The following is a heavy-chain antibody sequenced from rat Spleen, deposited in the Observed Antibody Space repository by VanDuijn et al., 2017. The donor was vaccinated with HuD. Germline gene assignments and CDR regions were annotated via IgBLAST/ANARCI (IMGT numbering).Heavy chain of an antibody. CDR1: GFSLTSYH. V-gene: IGHV2-13*01. Sequence: QVQLMESGPGLVQPARTLSLTCTVSGFSLTSYHISWVRQPPGKSLEWMGTIWAGGNTNYNSAVQSRLSISRDTSKNHVLLKMNSLQSEDTATYHCARAPGNGYVMDAWGQGASVTVSS. D-gene: IGHD5-1*01. J-gene: IGHJ4*01. CDR2: IWAGGNT. CDR3: ARAPGNGYVMDA.